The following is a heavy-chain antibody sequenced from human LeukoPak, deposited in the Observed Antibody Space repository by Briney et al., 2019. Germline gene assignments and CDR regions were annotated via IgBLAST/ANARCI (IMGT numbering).Heavy chain of an antibody. CDR3: ASARHGDYVWDY. J-gene: IGHJ4*02. CDR2: IYSGDSHT. CDR1: GYSFTYW. Sequence: GESLQISCQGSGYSFTYWIGWVRQMPGKGLEWMGIIYSGDSHTKYSPFFQGRVTISADNSISTAYLQWSSLEASDTAMYYCASARHGDYVWDYWGQGTLVTVSS. V-gene: IGHV5-51*01. D-gene: IGHD4-17*01.